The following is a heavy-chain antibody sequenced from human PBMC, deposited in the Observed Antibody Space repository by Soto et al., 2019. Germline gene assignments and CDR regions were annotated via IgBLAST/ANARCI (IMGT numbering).Heavy chain of an antibody. J-gene: IGHJ4*02. Sequence: QVQLVESGGGVVQPGGSLRLSCAASGFTFSSYAMHWVRQAPGKGLEWVAVISYDGSNKYYADSVKGRFTISRDNSKNTLYLQMNSLRAEDTAVYYCARTTVGGDYFDYWGQGTLVTVSS. CDR1: GFTFSSYA. D-gene: IGHD4-17*01. CDR2: ISYDGSNK. CDR3: ARTTVGGDYFDY. V-gene: IGHV3-30-3*01.